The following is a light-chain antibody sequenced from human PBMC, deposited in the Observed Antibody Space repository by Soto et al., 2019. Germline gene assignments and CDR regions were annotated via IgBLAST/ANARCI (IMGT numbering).Light chain of an antibody. Sequence: IVVTKAPATLSVSPGERATLSWKASQSISTNLAWYQQKPGQAPRLPLYGASTRATGIPVRFSGSGSGTEFTLTITSLQFEAFAVDYCREYNDWRPITFGGGTKV. V-gene: IGKV3-15*01. CDR3: REYNDWRPIT. CDR2: GAS. J-gene: IGKJ4*01. CDR1: QSISTN.